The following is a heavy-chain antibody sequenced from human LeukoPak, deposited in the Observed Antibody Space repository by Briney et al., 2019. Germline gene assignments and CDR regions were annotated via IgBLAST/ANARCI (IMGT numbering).Heavy chain of an antibody. D-gene: IGHD3-22*01. CDR3: ARYKGDYDTSGSLFVF. V-gene: IGHV3-7*03. CDR1: GFTFSRYW. CDR2: IKQDGSEK. Sequence: PGGSLRLSCAASGFTFSRYWMSWVRQVPRKGLEWVANIKQDGSEKYYVDSVKGRFSISRDNARNSLFLQMNSLRAEDTAVYYCARYKGDYDTSGSLFVFGGQGTLVTVSS. J-gene: IGHJ4*02.